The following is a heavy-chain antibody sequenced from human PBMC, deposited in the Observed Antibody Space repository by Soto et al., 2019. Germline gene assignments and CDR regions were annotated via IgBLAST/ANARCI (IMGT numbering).Heavy chain of an antibody. CDR1: GFTFNTYG. J-gene: IGHJ6*02. CDR3: ARVDCTVPYCYSWHIHYGLAV. CDR2: IWYDGSNK. D-gene: IGHD2-15*01. Sequence: GGSLRLSCTVSGFTFNTYGMHWVRQAPGKGLEWVAIIWYDGSNKYYADSVKGRFTISRDNSKSTLYLQLNSLRAEDTAIYYLARVDCTVPYCYSWHIHYGLAVWGQGTTVTVSS. V-gene: IGHV3-33*01.